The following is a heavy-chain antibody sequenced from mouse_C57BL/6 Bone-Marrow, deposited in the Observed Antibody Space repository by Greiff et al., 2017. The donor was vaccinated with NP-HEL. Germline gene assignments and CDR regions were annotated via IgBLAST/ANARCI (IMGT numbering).Heavy chain of an antibody. D-gene: IGHD2-3*01. CDR3: ARDPHGYYYFDY. V-gene: IGHV5-4*01. CDR1: GFTFSSYA. CDR2: ISDGGSYT. Sequence: DVKLVESGGGLVKPGGSLKLSCAASGFTFSSYAMSWVRQTPEKRLEWVATISDGGSYTYYPDNVKGRFTISRDNAKNNLYLQMSHLKSEDTAMYYCARDPHGYYYFDYWGQGTTLTVSS. J-gene: IGHJ2*01.